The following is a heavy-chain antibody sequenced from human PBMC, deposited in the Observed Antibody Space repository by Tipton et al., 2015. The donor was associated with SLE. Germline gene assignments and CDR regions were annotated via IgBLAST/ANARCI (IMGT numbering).Heavy chain of an antibody. CDR1: GDSISNYY. Sequence: TLSLTCTVSGDSISNYYWSWIRQSAGKGLEWMGRFYPGGATSYNPSFKSRVTMSADTSKNQFSLKLNSVTAADTAVYYCVRDKWGEYYPSTGYFWSFDPWGQGILVTVSS. D-gene: IGHD3-9*01. J-gene: IGHJ5*02. V-gene: IGHV4-4*07. CDR2: FYPGGAT. CDR3: VRDKWGEYYPSTGYFWSFDP.